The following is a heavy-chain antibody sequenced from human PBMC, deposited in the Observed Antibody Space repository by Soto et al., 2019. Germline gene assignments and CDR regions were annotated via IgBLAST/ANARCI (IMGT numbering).Heavy chain of an antibody. CDR1: GFVFSDFQ. Sequence: GGALRLSCAASGFVFSDFQFNWVRQAPGGGLEWLSSITGTSAFTEYAESIEGRFTISRDNPNKLLFLHMDNLRPEDTAVYYCARDNLAFPGAFDLWGQGTLVTVSS. V-gene: IGHV3-21*01. CDR2: ITGTSAFT. D-gene: IGHD3-10*01. CDR3: ARDNLAFPGAFDL. J-gene: IGHJ4*02.